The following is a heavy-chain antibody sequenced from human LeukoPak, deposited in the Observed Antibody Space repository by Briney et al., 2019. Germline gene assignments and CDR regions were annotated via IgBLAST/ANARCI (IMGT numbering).Heavy chain of an antibody. V-gene: IGHV4-34*01. CDR3: ARASPPSITMVRGVRFDY. J-gene: IGHJ4*02. CDR1: GGSFSGYY. CDR2: INHSGST. Sequence: SETLSLTCAVYGGSFSGYYWSWIRQPPGKGLEWIGEINHSGSTNYNPSLKSRVTISVGTSKNQFSLKLSSVTAADTAVYYCARASPPSITMVRGVRFDYWGQGTLVTVSS. D-gene: IGHD3-10*01.